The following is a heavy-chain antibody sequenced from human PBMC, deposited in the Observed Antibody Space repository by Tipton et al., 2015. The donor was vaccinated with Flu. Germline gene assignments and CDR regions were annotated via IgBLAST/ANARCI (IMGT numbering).Heavy chain of an antibody. CDR1: GGSISSYY. V-gene: IGHV4-59*01. CDR2: IYYSGST. D-gene: IGHD2-15*01. J-gene: IGHJ6*02. Sequence: TLSLTCTVSGGSISSYYWGWIRQPPGKGPEWIGYIYYSGSTNYNPSLKSRVTISVDTSKNQFSLKLSSVTAADTAVYYCARDGLYCSGGSCYSPYYYGMDVWGQGTTVTVSS. CDR3: ARDGLYCSGGSCYSPYYYGMDV.